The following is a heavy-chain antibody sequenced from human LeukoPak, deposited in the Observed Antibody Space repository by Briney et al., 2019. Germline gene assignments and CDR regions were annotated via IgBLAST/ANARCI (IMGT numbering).Heavy chain of an antibody. D-gene: IGHD4-17*01. J-gene: IGHJ2*01. CDR1: GGSISSSTYF. Sequence: SETLSLTCTVSGGSISSSTYFWGWIRQPPGKGLEWIGSIYYYSGSTYYNPSLKSRVTISVDTSKNQFSLKLSSVTAADTAVYYCARDRGDYVSSPYWYFDLWGRGTLVTVSS. V-gene: IGHV4-39*07. CDR3: ARDRGDYVSSPYWYFDL. CDR2: IYYYSGST.